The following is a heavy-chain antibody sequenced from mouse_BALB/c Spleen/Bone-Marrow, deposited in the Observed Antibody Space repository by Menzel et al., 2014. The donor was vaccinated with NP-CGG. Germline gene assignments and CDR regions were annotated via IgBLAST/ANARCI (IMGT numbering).Heavy chain of an antibody. CDR2: IDPANGNT. V-gene: IGHV14-3*02. CDR3: ARSHFCGSYAMAY. J-gene: IGHJ4*01. CDR1: GFNIKDTY. Sequence: VQLQQSGAELVKPGASVKLSCTASGFNIKDTYMHWVKQRPEQGLEWIGRIDPANGNTKYDPKFQGKATITADTSTNTASLQLSSMTSEDTDVYYCARSHFCGSYAMAYWGQGTSVTVSS. D-gene: IGHD1-2*01.